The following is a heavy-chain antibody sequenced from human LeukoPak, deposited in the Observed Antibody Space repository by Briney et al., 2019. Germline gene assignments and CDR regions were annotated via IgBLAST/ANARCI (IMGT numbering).Heavy chain of an antibody. CDR2: ISSSSSYI. D-gene: IGHD3-22*01. CDR3: ARVEGYYDSSGYFDAFDI. Sequence: GGSLRLSCAASGFTFSSYSRNWVRQAPGKGLEWVSSISSSSSYIYYADSVKGRFTISRDNAKNSLYLQMNSLRAEDTAVYYCARVEGYYDSSGYFDAFDIWGQGTMVTVSS. V-gene: IGHV3-21*01. CDR1: GFTFSSYS. J-gene: IGHJ3*02.